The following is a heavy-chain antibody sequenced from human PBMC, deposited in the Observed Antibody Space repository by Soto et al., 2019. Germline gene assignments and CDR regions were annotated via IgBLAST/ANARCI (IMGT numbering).Heavy chain of an antibody. CDR2: IYDSGTT. D-gene: IGHD1-26*01. Sequence: TSETLSLTCTVSGGSVSSGGYYWSWIRQHPGKGLEWIGYIYDSGTTYYNPSLKSRVTISGDTSKNQFSLRLSSVTVADTAVYYCASQRGSPFYFDYWGQGSLVTVSS. J-gene: IGHJ4*02. CDR1: GGSVSSGGYY. V-gene: IGHV4-31*03. CDR3: ASQRGSPFYFDY.